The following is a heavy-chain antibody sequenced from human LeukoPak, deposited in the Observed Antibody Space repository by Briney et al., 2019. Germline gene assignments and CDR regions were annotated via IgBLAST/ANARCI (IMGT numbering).Heavy chain of an antibody. CDR2: ISGSGGST. J-gene: IGHJ4*02. Sequence: GGSLRLSCAASGFAFSSQAMGWVRQAPGKGLEWVSTISGSGGSTYYADSVKGRFTFSRDNSKNTLYLQMNSLRGDDTAVYYCARVQYSYGYDGSFYWGQGTLVTVSS. V-gene: IGHV3-23*01. CDR1: GFAFSSQA. CDR3: ARVQYSYGYDGSFY. D-gene: IGHD5-18*01.